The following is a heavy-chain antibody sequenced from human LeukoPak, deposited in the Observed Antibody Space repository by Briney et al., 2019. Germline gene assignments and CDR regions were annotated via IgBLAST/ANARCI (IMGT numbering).Heavy chain of an antibody. CDR1: GFTFSSYG. Sequence: PGGSLRLSCAASGFTFSSYGMHWVRQAPGKGLEWVAFIRYDGSNKYYADSVKGRFTISRDNSKNTLYLQMNSLRAEDMALYYCARDRGVSGNYYDYWGQGTLVTVSS. CDR2: IRYDGSNK. V-gene: IGHV3-30*02. CDR3: ARDRGVSGNYYDY. J-gene: IGHJ4*02. D-gene: IGHD3-10*01.